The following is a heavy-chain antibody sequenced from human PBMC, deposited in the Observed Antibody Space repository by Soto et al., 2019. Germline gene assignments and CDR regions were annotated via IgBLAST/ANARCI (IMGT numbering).Heavy chain of an antibody. D-gene: IGHD3-16*02. Sequence: SETLSLTCAVYGGSFSGYYWSWIRQPPGKGLEWIGEINHSGSTNYNPSLKSRVTISVDTSKNQFSLKLSSVTAADTAVYYCARGSAIRDYIWGSYRPRAFDYWGQGTLVTVSS. CDR3: ARGSAIRDYIWGSYRPRAFDY. CDR1: GGSFSGYY. V-gene: IGHV4-34*01. CDR2: INHSGST. J-gene: IGHJ4*02.